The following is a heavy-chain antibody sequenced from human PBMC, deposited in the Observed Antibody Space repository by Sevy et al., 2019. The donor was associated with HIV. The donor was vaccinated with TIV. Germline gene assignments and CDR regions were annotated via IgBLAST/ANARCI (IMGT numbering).Heavy chain of an antibody. CDR3: ARVSMIVVVITDDWGYYFDY. J-gene: IGHJ4*02. V-gene: IGHV4-39*02. CDR2: IYYGGST. Sequence: SETLSLTCTVSGGSISSSGYYWGWIRQPPGKGLEWIGSIYYGGSTYYYPSLKSRITISVDTCKNHFSLKLSSVTAADTAVYYCARVSMIVVVITDDWGYYFDYWGQGTLVTVSS. CDR1: GGSISSSGYY. D-gene: IGHD3-22*01.